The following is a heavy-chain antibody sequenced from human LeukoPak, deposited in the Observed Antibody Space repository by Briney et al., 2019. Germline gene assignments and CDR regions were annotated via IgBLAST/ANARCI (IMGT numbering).Heavy chain of an antibody. V-gene: IGHV3-7*01. Sequence: GGSLRLSCAASGFTFSSNWMSWVRQAPGKGLEWVANIRQDGSHKYYMDSVKGRFTISRDNAKNSLSLQMNSLRVEYTAVYYCARDRDCGDGGCYPHFDYWGQGVRVTVSS. CDR1: GFTFSSNW. CDR3: ARDRDCGDGGCYPHFDY. CDR2: IRQDGSHK. J-gene: IGHJ4*02. D-gene: IGHD2-15*01.